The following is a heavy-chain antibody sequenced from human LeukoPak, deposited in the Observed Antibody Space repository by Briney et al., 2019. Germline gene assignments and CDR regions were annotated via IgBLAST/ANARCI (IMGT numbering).Heavy chain of an antibody. CDR2: IGWNSGSI. Sequence: PGGSLRLSCAASGFTFDDYAMHWVRQAPGKGLEWVSGIGWNSGSIGYADSVKGRFTISRDNAKNSLYLQMNSLRAEDTALYYCAKDLGYCSSTSCYSHAFDIWGQGTMVTVSS. D-gene: IGHD2-2*02. J-gene: IGHJ3*02. CDR3: AKDLGYCSSTSCYSHAFDI. CDR1: GFTFDDYA. V-gene: IGHV3-9*01.